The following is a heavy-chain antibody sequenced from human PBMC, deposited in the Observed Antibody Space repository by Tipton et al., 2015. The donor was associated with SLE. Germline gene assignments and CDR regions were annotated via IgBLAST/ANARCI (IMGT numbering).Heavy chain of an antibody. CDR2: IYYSGST. Sequence: GLVKPSETLSLTCTVSGGSISSHYWSWIRQPPGKGLEWIGYIYYSGSTNYNPSLKSRVTISVDTSKNQFSLKLSSVTAADTAVYYCASPMLSNWYFDLWGRGTLVTVSS. CDR1: GGSISSHY. CDR3: ASPMLSNWYFDL. D-gene: IGHD2-8*01. J-gene: IGHJ2*01. V-gene: IGHV4-59*11.